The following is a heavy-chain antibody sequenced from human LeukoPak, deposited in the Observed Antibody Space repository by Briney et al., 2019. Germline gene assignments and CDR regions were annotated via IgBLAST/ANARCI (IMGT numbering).Heavy chain of an antibody. D-gene: IGHD3-22*01. Sequence: PGGSLRLPCAASGFTFSSYSMNWVRQAPGKGLVWVSRINSDGSSTSYADSVKGRFTISRDNAKNTLYLQMNSLRAEDTAVYYCARTPMISLFDYWGQGTLVTVSS. J-gene: IGHJ4*02. CDR1: GFTFSSYS. CDR2: INSDGSST. V-gene: IGHV3-74*01. CDR3: ARTPMISLFDY.